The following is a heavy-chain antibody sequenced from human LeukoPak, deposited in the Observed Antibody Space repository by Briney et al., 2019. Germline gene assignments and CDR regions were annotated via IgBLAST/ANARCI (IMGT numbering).Heavy chain of an antibody. V-gene: IGHV3-21*01. J-gene: IGHJ4*02. CDR1: GFTFSSYT. CDR3: ARAGFGYYDVDC. D-gene: IGHD3-22*01. Sequence: PGGSLRLSCAASGFTFSSYTMNWVRQAPGKGLEGVSSISSSSSSYINYADSVKGRFTISRDNAKKSLYLQMNSLRAEDTAVYYCARAGFGYYDVDCWGQGTLVTVSS. CDR2: ISSSSSSYI.